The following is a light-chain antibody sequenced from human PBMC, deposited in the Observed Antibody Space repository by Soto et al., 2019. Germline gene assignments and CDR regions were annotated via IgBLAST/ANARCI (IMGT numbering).Light chain of an antibody. V-gene: IGKV3-20*01. CDR2: GAS. Sequence: ELVLTQSPGTLSLSPGERATLSCRASQSVSSNYLAWYQQKPGQAPRLLIYGASSRATGIPDRLSGSGSGTDFTLTISRLAPEDFAVYYCQQYGSSPETFGQGTKVDI. CDR3: QQYGSSPET. CDR1: QSVSSNY. J-gene: IGKJ1*01.